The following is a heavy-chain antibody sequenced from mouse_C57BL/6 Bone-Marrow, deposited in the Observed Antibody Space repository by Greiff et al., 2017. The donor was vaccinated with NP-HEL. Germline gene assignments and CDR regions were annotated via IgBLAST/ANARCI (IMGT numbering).Heavy chain of an antibody. CDR2: IYPGDGDT. CDR1: GYAFSSSW. V-gene: IGHV1-82*01. CDR3: APLLRYAMDC. D-gene: IGHD1-2*01. Sequence: LVESGPELVKPGASVKISCKASGYAFSSSWMNWVKQRPGKGLEWIGRIYPGDGDTNYNGKFKGKATLTADKSSSTAYMQLSSLTSEDSAVYFCAPLLRYAMDCWGQGTSVTVSS. J-gene: IGHJ4*01.